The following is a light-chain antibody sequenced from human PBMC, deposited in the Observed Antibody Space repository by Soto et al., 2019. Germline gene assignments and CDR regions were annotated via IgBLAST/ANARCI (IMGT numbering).Light chain of an antibody. CDR1: QSISSY. CDR3: QQSYSTRVT. Sequence: DIQITQSPSSLSASVGDRVTITCRASQSISSYLNGYQQKPGKAPKLLIYAASSLQSGVPSRFSGSGSGTDFTLTISSLQPEDFATYYCQQSYSTRVTFGHGTKVYI. J-gene: IGKJ3*01. CDR2: AAS. V-gene: IGKV1-39*01.